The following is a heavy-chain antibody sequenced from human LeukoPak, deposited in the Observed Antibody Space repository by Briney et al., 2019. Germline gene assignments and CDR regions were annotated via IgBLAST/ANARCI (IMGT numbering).Heavy chain of an antibody. V-gene: IGHV4-34*01. CDR2: VNHSGTT. Sequence: GSLRLSCAASGFTFSSYWMSWVRQAPGKGLEWIGEVNHSGTTNYNPSLKSRVTISLDTSKNQFSLKLTSVTAADTAVYYCASPWDFWGQGTLVTVSS. CDR3: ASPWDF. CDR1: GFTFSSYW. J-gene: IGHJ4*02.